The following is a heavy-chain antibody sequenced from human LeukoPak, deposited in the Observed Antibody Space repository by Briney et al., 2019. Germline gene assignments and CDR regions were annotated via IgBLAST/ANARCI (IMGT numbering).Heavy chain of an antibody. V-gene: IGHV3-30-3*01. CDR1: GFTFSSYA. D-gene: IGHD6-6*01. CDR2: ISYDGSNK. J-gene: IGHJ4*02. Sequence: PGRSLRLSCAASGFTFSSYAMHWVRQAPGKGLEWVAVISYDGSNKYYADSVKGRFTISRDNSKNTLYLQMNSLRAEDTAVYYCARVSSPFYFDYWGQGTLVTVSS. CDR3: ARVSSPFYFDY.